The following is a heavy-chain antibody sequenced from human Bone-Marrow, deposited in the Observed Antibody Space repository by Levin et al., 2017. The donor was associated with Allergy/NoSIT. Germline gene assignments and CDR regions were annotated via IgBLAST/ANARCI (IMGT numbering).Heavy chain of an antibody. CDR3: ARVGPYYYDSSGYYYTH. D-gene: IGHD3-22*01. CDR2: ISPIFGTT. J-gene: IGHJ4*02. CDR1: GVAFNNYA. V-gene: IGHV1-69*01. Sequence: KISCKASGVAFNNYAISWVRQAPGQGLEWMGDISPIFGTTKYAQTFQGRVTITADDSTSTTYMELSSLRSEDTAVYYCARVGPYYYDSSGYYYTHWGQGALVTVSS.